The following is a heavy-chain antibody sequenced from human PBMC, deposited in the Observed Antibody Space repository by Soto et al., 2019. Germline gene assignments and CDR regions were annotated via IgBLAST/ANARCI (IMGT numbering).Heavy chain of an antibody. CDR3: AKVIVARGGMDV. J-gene: IGHJ6*02. CDR2: ISGSAITT. CDR1: GFTFSSYA. V-gene: IGHV3-23*01. D-gene: IGHD6-6*01. Sequence: EVQLLESGGGLVQPGGSLRLSCAASGFTFSSYAMSWVRQAPGKGLEWVSAISGSAITTYYADSVKGRFTISRDNSKNTVYLQMNSLRAEDTAIYYCAKVIVARGGMDVWGRGTSVTVSS.